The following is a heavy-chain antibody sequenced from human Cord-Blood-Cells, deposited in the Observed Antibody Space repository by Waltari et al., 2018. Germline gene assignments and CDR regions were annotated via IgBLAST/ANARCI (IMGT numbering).Heavy chain of an antibody. V-gene: IGHV4-59*11. CDR1: GGSISSHH. CDR2: IYYSGST. Sequence: QVQLQEPVPGLVKPSETLSLTCTVSGGSISSHHWSWIRQPPGKGLEWIGYIYYSGSTNYNPSLKSRVTISVDTSKNQFSLKLSSVTAADTAVYYCARGGLAKTYYYDSSGYTDDAFDIWGQGTMVTVSS. J-gene: IGHJ3*02. D-gene: IGHD3-22*01. CDR3: ARGGLAKTYYYDSSGYTDDAFDI.